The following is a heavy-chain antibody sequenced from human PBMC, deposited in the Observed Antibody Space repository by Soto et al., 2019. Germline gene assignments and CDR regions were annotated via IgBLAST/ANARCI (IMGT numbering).Heavy chain of an antibody. J-gene: IGHJ4*02. V-gene: IGHV3-23*01. Sequence: PGGSLRLSCAASGFTFSNYAMTWVRQAPGKGLEWVSVITGSGCGTYFVDSVKGRFTISRDNSKNTVYLQMNSLRAEDTAVYYCAKRPLTAAGFDYWGQGTLVTVSS. CDR2: ITGSGCGT. D-gene: IGHD6-13*01. CDR1: GFTFSNYA. CDR3: AKRPLTAAGFDY.